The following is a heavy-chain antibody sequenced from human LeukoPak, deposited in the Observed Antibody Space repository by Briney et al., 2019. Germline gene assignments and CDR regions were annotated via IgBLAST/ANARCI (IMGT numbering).Heavy chain of an antibody. D-gene: IGHD6-13*01. CDR3: ASELYSSSWSFDY. V-gene: IGHV3-30*04. Sequence: TGGSLRLSCAASGFTFSSYAMHWGRQAPGKGLEWVAVISYDGSNKYYADSVKGRFTISRDNSKNTLYLQMNSLRAEDTAVYYCASELYSSSWSFDYWGQGTLVTVSS. CDR1: GFTFSSYA. CDR2: ISYDGSNK. J-gene: IGHJ4*02.